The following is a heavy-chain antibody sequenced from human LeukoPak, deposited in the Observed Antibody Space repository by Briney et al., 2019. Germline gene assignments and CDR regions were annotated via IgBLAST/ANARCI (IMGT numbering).Heavy chain of an antibody. D-gene: IGHD2-15*01. CDR3: ARAIQFGGYFDY. CDR2: IYGGGTT. CDR1: GFTFSSYA. V-gene: IGHV3-53*01. J-gene: IGHJ4*02. Sequence: PGGSLRLSCAASGFTFSSYAMSWVRQAPGKGLEWVSVIYGGGTTHYADSVRGRFTISRDNSKNTLYLQMNSLRADDTAVYYCARAIQFGGYFDYWGQGTLVTVSS.